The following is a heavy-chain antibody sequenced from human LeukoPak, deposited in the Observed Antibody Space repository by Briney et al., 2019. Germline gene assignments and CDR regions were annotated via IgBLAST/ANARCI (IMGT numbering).Heavy chain of an antibody. J-gene: IGHJ4*02. D-gene: IGHD6-6*01. Sequence: SGTLSLTCAVSGGSISSSNWWSWVRQPPGKGLEWIGEIYHSGSTNYNPSLKSRVTISVDRSKNQFSLKLSSVTAADTAVYYCARERSGRAARIFDYWGQGTLVTVSS. CDR3: ARERSGRAARIFDY. V-gene: IGHV4-4*02. CDR2: IYHSGST. CDR1: GGSISSSNW.